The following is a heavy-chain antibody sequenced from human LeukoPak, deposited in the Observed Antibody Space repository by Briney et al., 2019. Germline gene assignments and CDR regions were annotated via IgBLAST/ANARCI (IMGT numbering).Heavy chain of an antibody. CDR2: IIPILGIA. V-gene: IGHV1-69*04. D-gene: IGHD2-2*01. J-gene: IGHJ6*02. CDR3: ARGECSSTSCQIYYYYGMDV. CDR1: GGTFSSYA. Sequence: SVKVSCEASGGTFSSYAISWVRQAPGQGLEWMGRIIPILGIANYAQKFQGRVTITADKSTSTAYMELSSLRSEDTAVYYCARGECSSTSCQIYYYYGMDVWGQGTTVTVSS.